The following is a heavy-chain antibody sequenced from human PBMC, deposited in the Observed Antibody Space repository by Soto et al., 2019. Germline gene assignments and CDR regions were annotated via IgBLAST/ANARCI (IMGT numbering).Heavy chain of an antibody. CDR1: GGSISSYY. CDR3: ARVIWFGPYYYGMDV. V-gene: IGHV4-59*01. Sequence: SETLSLTCTVSGGSISSYYWSWIRQPPGKGLEWIGYIYYSGSTNYNPSLKSRVTISVDTSKNQFSLKLSSVTAADTAVYYCARVIWFGPYYYGMDVWGQGTTVTVSS. D-gene: IGHD3-10*01. CDR2: IYYSGST. J-gene: IGHJ6*02.